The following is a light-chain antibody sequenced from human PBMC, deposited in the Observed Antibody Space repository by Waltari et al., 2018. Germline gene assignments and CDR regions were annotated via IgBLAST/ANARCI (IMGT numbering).Light chain of an antibody. CDR3: HSRDSSSTHVGI. CDR2: SDN. V-gene: IGLV3-19*01. CDR1: SIRNYS. Sequence: SSELTQDPAVSVALGQTVRITCQGASIRNYSASWYRQKPGQAPEVVIYSDNNRPSGIPDRFSGSSSGDTASLTITGAQAEDEADYYCHSRDSSSTHVGIFGTGTQVSVL. J-gene: IGLJ1*01.